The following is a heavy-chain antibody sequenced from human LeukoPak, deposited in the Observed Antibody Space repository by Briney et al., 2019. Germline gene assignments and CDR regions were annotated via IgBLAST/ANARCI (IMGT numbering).Heavy chain of an antibody. V-gene: IGHV1-8*01. CDR3: ARGPSYVVTFGGVINWFDP. Sequence: ASVKVSCKASGYTFTSYDINWVRQATGQGLEWMGWMNPNSGNTGYAQKFQGRVTMTRNTAIRTAYMELSSLRSEDTSVYYCARGPSYVVTFGGVINWFDPWGQGTLVTVSS. J-gene: IGHJ5*02. CDR2: MNPNSGNT. CDR1: GYTFTSYD. D-gene: IGHD3-16*01.